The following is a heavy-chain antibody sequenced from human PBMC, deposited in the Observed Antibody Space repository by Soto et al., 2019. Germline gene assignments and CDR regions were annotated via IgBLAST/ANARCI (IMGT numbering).Heavy chain of an antibody. J-gene: IGHJ4*02. CDR2: MKGDESVT. CDR3: ARGNRGGFYFDY. D-gene: IGHD2-15*01. V-gene: IGHV3-74*01. CDR1: GFIFSDYW. Sequence: EVQLVESGGGLVQPGGSLRLSCAASGFIFSDYWWHWVRQVPGKGLEWVSRMKGDESVTNYADSVKGRFTISRDNAKNTVYLQMNSLTSEDTAVYYCARGNRGGFYFDYWGQGTLVTGSS.